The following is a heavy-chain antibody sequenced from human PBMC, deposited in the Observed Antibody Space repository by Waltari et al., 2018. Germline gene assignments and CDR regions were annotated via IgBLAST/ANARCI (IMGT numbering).Heavy chain of an antibody. V-gene: IGHV3-74*01. CDR2: MNNDGGCT. CDR1: GFTFSTYC. D-gene: IGHD7-27*01. CDR3: AREAVGTGEWYFDL. Sequence: VQLVESGGGSVQPGGSLRLSCAVSGFTFSTYCMHGVRPTPGKGLMWVARMNNDGGCTSYAEAVKGRFTISRDKAKNTLYVQMNSLRPEDTAVYYCAREAVGTGEWYFDLWGRGTLVTVSS. J-gene: IGHJ2*01.